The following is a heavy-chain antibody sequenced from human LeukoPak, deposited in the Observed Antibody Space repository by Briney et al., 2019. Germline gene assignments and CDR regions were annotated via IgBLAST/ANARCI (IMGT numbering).Heavy chain of an antibody. CDR3: ARGYCTNGVCPKPYNWFDP. D-gene: IGHD2-8*01. J-gene: IGHJ5*02. Sequence: SETLSLTCNVSGYSISSGCYWGWIRQPPGKGPEWIGNIYHSGSTYYNPSLKSRVTISVDTSKNQFSLKLSSVTAADTAVYYCARGYCTNGVCPKPYNWFDPWGQGTLVTVSS. CDR2: IYHSGST. V-gene: IGHV4-38-2*02. CDR1: GYSISSGCY.